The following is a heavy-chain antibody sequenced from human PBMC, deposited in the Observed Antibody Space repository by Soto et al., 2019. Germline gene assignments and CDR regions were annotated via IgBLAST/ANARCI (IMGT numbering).Heavy chain of an antibody. CDR2: ISAYNGST. Sequence: GASVKVSCKASGYTFTSYGISWVRQAPGQGLEWMGWISAYNGSTNYAQKLQGRVTMTTDTSTSTAYMELRSLRSDDTAVYYCARTRYNWNHPTVEEKTDYYMDVWGKGTTVTVSS. J-gene: IGHJ6*03. V-gene: IGHV1-18*01. CDR3: ARTRYNWNHPTVEEKTDYYMDV. CDR1: GYTFTSYG. D-gene: IGHD1-20*01.